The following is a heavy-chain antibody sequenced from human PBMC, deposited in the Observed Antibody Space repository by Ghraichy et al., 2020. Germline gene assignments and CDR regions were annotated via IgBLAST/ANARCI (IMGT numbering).Heavy chain of an antibody. Sequence: GSLRLSCAASGFTFSSYVMSWVRQAPGKGLEWVSSISANGGSTYYADSVKGRFIISRDNSKDTLYLLMNSVRAEDAATYYCAKAWGYCSGGTCPSYNWFDPWGQGTLVTVSS. J-gene: IGHJ5*02. CDR3: AKAWGYCSGGTCPSYNWFDP. V-gene: IGHV3-23*01. D-gene: IGHD2-15*01. CDR1: GFTFSSYV. CDR2: ISANGGST.